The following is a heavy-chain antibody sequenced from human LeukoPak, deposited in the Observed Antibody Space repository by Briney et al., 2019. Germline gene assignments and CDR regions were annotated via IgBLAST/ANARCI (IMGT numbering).Heavy chain of an antibody. CDR2: ISWYSGSI. CDR3: AKVQFGELLEYAFDI. V-gene: IGHV3-9*03. J-gene: IGHJ3*02. CDR1: GVTFDGNA. D-gene: IGHD3-10*01. Sequence: ALRLSCATAGVTFDGNAKHWVRQAPGRGLEGVSGISWYSGSIDYTDSVKGRFTISIDKAKNSLYLQMTSLRAEDMGACYCAKVQFGELLEYAFDIWGQGTMVTVPS.